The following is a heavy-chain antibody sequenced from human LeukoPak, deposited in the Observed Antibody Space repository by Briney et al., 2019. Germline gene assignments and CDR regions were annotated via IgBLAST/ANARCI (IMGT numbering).Heavy chain of an antibody. D-gene: IGHD3-10*01. CDR3: AKDEYYGSGSSYFDY. J-gene: IGHJ4*02. CDR2: ISWNSGSI. CDR1: GFTFDDYA. Sequence: PGRSLRLSCAASGFTFDDYAMHWVRQAPGKGLEWVSGISWNSGSIGYADSVKGRFTISRDNAKNSLYLQMNSLRAEDMALYYCAKDEYYGSGSSYFDYWGQGTLVTISS. V-gene: IGHV3-9*03.